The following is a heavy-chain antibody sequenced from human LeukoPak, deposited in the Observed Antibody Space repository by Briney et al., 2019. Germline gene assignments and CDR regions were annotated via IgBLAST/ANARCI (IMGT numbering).Heavy chain of an antibody. CDR2: SGST. D-gene: IGHD6-19*01. Sequence: SETLSLTCTVSGYSISSGYYWGWIRQPPGKGLEWIGSGSTYYNPSLKSRVTISVDTSKNQFSLKLSSVTAADTAVYYCARGMAVAGIWGQGTLVTVSS. CDR3: ARGMAVAGI. V-gene: IGHV4-38-2*02. CDR1: GYSISSGYY. J-gene: IGHJ4*02.